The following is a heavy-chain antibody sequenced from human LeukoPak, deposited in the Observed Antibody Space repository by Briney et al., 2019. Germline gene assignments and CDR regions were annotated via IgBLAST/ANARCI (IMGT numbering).Heavy chain of an antibody. CDR1: GGSISSYY. V-gene: IGHV4-59*01. Sequence: PSETLSLTCTVSGGSISSYYWSWIRQPPGKGLEWIGYIYYSGSTNYNPSLKSRVTISVDTSKNQFSLKLSSVTAADTAVYYCARVLGIAVAGTRVPVWFDPWGQGTLVTVSS. D-gene: IGHD6-19*01. J-gene: IGHJ5*02. CDR2: IYYSGST. CDR3: ARVLGIAVAGTRVPVWFDP.